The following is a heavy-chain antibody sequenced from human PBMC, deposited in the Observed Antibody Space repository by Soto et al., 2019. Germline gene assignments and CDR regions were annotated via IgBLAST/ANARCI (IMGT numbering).Heavy chain of an antibody. D-gene: IGHD5-12*01. J-gene: IGHJ6*02. CDR2: IIPDNGNT. CDR1: GYTFTIYG. CDR3: ARALGYSGYAGMDV. Sequence: QVQLVQSGGEVKKPGASVKVSCKASGYTFTIYGINWVRQAPGQGLEWMGWIIPDNGNTNYAQKLQGRGTMTTDTSTSTAYMELRSLRSDDTSVYYCARALGYSGYAGMDVWGQGTTVTVSS. V-gene: IGHV1-18*01.